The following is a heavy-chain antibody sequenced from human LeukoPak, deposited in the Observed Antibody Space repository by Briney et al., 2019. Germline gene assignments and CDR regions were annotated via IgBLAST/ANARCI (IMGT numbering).Heavy chain of an antibody. J-gene: IGHJ6*02. Sequence: PSETLSLTCAVYGGSFSGYYWSWIRQPPGKGLEWIGEINHSGSTNYNPSLKSRVTISVDTSKNQFSLKLSSVTAADTAVYYCARGAAGTAAWGQGTTVNVSS. CDR1: GGSFSGYY. CDR2: INHSGST. D-gene: IGHD6-13*01. CDR3: ARGAAGTAA. V-gene: IGHV4-34*01.